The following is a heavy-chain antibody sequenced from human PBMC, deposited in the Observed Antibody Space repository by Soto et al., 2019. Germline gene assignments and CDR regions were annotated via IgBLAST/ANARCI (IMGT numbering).Heavy chain of an antibody. CDR2: SYYSGST. CDR1: GGSISSYY. J-gene: IGHJ4*02. CDR3: ARDNGREHYYDSSGYWYYFDY. D-gene: IGHD3-22*01. V-gene: IGHV4-59*01. Sequence: QVQLQESGPGLVKPSETLSLTCTVSGGSISSYYWSWIRQPPGKGLEWIGYSYYSGSTNYNPSLKSRVTISVDTSKNQFSLKLSSVTAADTAVYYCARDNGREHYYDSSGYWYYFDYWGQGTLVTVSS.